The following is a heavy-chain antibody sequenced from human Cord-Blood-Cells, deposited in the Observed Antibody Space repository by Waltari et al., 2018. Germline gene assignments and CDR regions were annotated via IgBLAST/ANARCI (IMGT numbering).Heavy chain of an antibody. D-gene: IGHD3-9*01. CDR1: GGSFSGYY. Sequence: QVQLQQWGAGLLKPSETLSLTCAVYGGSFSGYYWSWIRQPPGKGLEWIGEINHSGSTNYSPSLKGRVTISVDTSKNQFSLKLSSVTAADTAVYYCARRDYDILTGYDYWGQGTLVTVSS. J-gene: IGHJ4*02. V-gene: IGHV4-34*01. CDR2: INHSGST. CDR3: ARRDYDILTGYDY.